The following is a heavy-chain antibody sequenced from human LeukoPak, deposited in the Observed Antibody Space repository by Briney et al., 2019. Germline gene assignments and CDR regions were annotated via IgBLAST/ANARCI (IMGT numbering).Heavy chain of an antibody. V-gene: IGHV3-15*01. CDR3: TTDRPGYCSSTSCFNSPYYFDY. D-gene: IGHD2-2*01. CDR2: IKSYSDGGAT. CDR1: GFTVNNAW. J-gene: IGHJ4*02. Sequence: GGSLRLSCAASGFTVNNAWMSWVRQAPGKGLEWVGHIKSYSDGGATDYAAPVKGRFTISRDDSKNTLYLQMNSLKTEDTAVYYCTTDRPGYCSSTSCFNSPYYFDYWGQGTLVTVSS.